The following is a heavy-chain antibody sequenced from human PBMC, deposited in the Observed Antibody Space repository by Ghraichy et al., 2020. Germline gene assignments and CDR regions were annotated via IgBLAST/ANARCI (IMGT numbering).Heavy chain of an antibody. J-gene: IGHJ6*02. CDR2: IYYTGSA. CDR1: GGSISSYY. CDR3: ARRVAVAGPGRTPYTYYYGMDV. Sequence: SQTLSLTCTVSGGSISSYYWSWIRQSPGKGLEWIGYIYYTGSADYNPSLKGRVTMSTAASSNHFSLRLTSVTAADTAVYYCARRVAVAGPGRTPYTYYYGMDVWGQGTTVTVSS. D-gene: IGHD6-19*01. V-gene: IGHV4-59*08.